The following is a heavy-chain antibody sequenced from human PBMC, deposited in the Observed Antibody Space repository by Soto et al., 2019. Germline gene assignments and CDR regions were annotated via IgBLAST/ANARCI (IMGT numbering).Heavy chain of an antibody. J-gene: IGHJ6*02. D-gene: IGHD5-12*01. CDR2: IYWDDDK. CDR3: AGYVSFLASGAFCGMDV. CDR1: GFSLSTSGVG. V-gene: IGHV2-5*02. Sequence: QITLKESGPTLVKPTQTLTLTCTFSGFSLSTSGVGVGWIRQPPGKALEWLALIYWDDDKRYSPSLKSRLTTTKATSNNQVVLTMTNIHPVDTATFYYAGYVSFLASGAFCGMDVWGQGTTVTVSS.